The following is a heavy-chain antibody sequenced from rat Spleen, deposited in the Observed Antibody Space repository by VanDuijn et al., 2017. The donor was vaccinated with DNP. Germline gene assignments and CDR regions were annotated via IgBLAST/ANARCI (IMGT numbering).Heavy chain of an antibody. V-gene: IGHV5S23*01. CDR2: ISPDGDRT. Sequence: EVQLVESGDNLVRPGGSLKLSCVVSGFTFGNYDMAWVRQAPTKGLEWVALISPDGDRTYYRDSVKGRFTVFRNNAENALRLQMDSLRSEDTATYYCTRPRGSYGGYRVDAWGQGTSVSVSS. J-gene: IGHJ4*01. CDR1: GFTFGNYD. D-gene: IGHD1-11*01. CDR3: TRPRGSYGGYRVDA.